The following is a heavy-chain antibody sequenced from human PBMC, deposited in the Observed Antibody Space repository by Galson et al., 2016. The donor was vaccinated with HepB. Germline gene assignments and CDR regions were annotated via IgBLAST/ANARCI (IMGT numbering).Heavy chain of an antibody. Sequence: SLRLSCAASGFTFDDYGMHWVRQAPGKGPEWVSGISGNSGSVGYADSVKGRLTISRDNAKNSLFLQMNSLRTEDAAFYYCAKDVGTGGYAPGYYYGVDVWGQGTTVTVSS. CDR3: AKDVGTGGYAPGYYYGVDV. CDR2: ISGNSGSV. V-gene: IGHV3-9*01. J-gene: IGHJ6*02. CDR1: GFTFDDYG. D-gene: IGHD5-18*01.